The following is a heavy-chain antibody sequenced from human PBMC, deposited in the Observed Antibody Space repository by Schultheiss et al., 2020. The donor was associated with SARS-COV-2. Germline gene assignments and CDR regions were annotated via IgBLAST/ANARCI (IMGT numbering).Heavy chain of an antibody. D-gene: IGHD2-15*01. J-gene: IGHJ6*02. Sequence: GGSLRLSCAASGFTFSSYSMNWVRQAPGKGPEWVSSISSSSSYIYYADSVKGRFTISRDNAKNSLYLQMNSLRAEDTAVYYCARDRDIVVVVAAIHYGMDVWGQGTTVTVSS. CDR2: ISSSSSYI. CDR3: ARDRDIVVVVAAIHYGMDV. V-gene: IGHV3-21*01. CDR1: GFTFSSYS.